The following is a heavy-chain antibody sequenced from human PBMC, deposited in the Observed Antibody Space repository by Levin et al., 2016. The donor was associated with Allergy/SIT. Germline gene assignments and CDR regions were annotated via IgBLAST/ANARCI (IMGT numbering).Heavy chain of an antibody. CDR3: VKIPACSSTSCYGAIDY. J-gene: IGHJ4*02. V-gene: IGHV3-53*05. CDR2: IYSGGST. Sequence: GGSLRLSCAASGFTVSSNYMSWVRQAPGKGLEWVSVIYSGGSTYYADSVKGRFTISRDNSKNTLYLQMSSLRAEDTAVYYCVKIPACSSTSCYGAIDYWGQGTLVTVSS. D-gene: IGHD2-2*01. CDR1: GFTVSSNY.